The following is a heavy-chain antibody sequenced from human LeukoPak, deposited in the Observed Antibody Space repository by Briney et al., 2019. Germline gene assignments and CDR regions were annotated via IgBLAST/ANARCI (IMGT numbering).Heavy chain of an antibody. V-gene: IGHV3-21*04. CDR2: ISSSSSYI. J-gene: IGHJ3*02. Sequence: GGSLRLSCAASGFTFSSYSMNWVRQAPGKGLEWVSSISSSSSYIYYADSVKGRFTISRDNAKNSLYLQMNSLRAEDTAVYYCARAEWELLRGAFDIWGQGTMVTVSS. CDR3: ARAEWELLRGAFDI. D-gene: IGHD1-26*01. CDR1: GFTFSSYS.